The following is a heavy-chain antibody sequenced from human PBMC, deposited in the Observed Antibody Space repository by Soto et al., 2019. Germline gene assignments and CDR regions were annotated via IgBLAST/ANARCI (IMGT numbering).Heavy chain of an antibody. D-gene: IGHD6-13*01. CDR2: TYYRSNWRH. Sequence: PSQTLSLTCAISGDSVSSNTAAWNWIRSSPSRGLEWLGRTYYRSNWRHDYAVSVKSRITVNPDTSKNHFSLQLNSVTPDDTAVYYCARGPPRKPAGFIAAAGTQIDYSGQGPQFTLSP. CDR1: GDSVSSNTAA. J-gene: IGHJ4*02. V-gene: IGHV6-1*01. CDR3: ARGPPRKPAGFIAAAGTQIDY.